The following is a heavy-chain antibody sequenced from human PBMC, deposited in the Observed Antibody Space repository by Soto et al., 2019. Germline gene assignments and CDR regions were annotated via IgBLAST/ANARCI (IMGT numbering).Heavy chain of an antibody. CDR3: ARDYYFGVDV. CDR1: GFTFSTFW. V-gene: IGHV3-74*01. CDR2: INSDGSSR. J-gene: IGHJ6*02. Sequence: GGSLRLSCAASGFTFSTFWMHWVRQAPGKGLVWVSHINSDGSSRSYADSVKGRFTISRDNAKNTVYLQMNSLRAEDTAVYYCARDYYFGVDVWGQGTTVTVSS.